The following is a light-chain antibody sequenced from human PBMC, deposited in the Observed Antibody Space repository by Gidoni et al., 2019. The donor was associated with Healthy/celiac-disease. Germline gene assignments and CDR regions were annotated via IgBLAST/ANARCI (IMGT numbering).Light chain of an antibody. CDR3: QQYYTPLT. Sequence: DIVMTQSPDSLAVSLGERATINCKSSQSVLYNSNNKNYLAWYQQKPGQPPKLLIYWASTRESGVPDRFSGSGSGTDFTLTISSLQAEDVAIYYCQQYYTPLTFGGGTKVEIK. CDR1: QSVLYNSNNKNY. J-gene: IGKJ4*01. V-gene: IGKV4-1*01. CDR2: WAS.